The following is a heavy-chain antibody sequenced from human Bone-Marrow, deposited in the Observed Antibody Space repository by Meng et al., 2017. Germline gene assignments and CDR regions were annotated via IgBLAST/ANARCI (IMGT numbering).Heavy chain of an antibody. CDR3: ARDIRQGGNIWFDP. J-gene: IGHJ5*02. D-gene: IGHD3-16*01. CDR1: GGSISSSSYY. V-gene: IGHV4-39*07. Sequence: LQLPESGPGLVKPSETLSLTCIVSGGSISSSSYYWGWIRQPPGKGLEWIGSIYYSGSTYYNPSLKSRVTISVDTSKNQFSLNLSSVTAADTAVYYCARDIRQGGNIWFDPWGQGTLVTVSS. CDR2: IYYSGST.